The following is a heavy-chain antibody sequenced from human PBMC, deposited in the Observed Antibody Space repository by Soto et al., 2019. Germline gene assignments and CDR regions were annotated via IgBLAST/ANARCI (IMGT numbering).Heavy chain of an antibody. D-gene: IGHD6-25*01. Sequence: SETLSLTCTVSGGSISSYYWSWIRQPPGKGLEWIGEINHSGSTNYNPSLKSRVTISVDTSKNQFSLKLSSVTAADTAVYYCARVAAFDWFDPWGQGTLVTVSS. CDR1: GGSISSYY. CDR3: ARVAAFDWFDP. J-gene: IGHJ5*02. V-gene: IGHV4-34*01. CDR2: INHSGST.